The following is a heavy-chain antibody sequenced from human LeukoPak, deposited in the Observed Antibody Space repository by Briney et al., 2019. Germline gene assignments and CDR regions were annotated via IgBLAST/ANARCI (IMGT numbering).Heavy chain of an antibody. CDR2: MNPNSGNT. J-gene: IGHJ6*02. CDR1: GYTITSYD. Sequence: ASVKVSCKASGYTITSYDINWERQATGQGLEWMGWMNPNSGNTGYAQMFQGRVTMTRNTSISTAYMELSSLRSEDTAVYYCAREQSSYDFWSGFYYYYGMDVWGQGTTVTVSS. CDR3: AREQSSYDFWSGFYYYYGMDV. D-gene: IGHD3-3*01. V-gene: IGHV1-8*01.